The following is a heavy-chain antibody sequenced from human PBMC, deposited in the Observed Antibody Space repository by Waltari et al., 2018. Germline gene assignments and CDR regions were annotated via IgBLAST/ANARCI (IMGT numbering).Heavy chain of an antibody. CDR1: GYSISSGYY. J-gene: IGHJ4*02. D-gene: IGHD6-13*01. CDR3: AGYSSSWEYYFDY. CDR2: IYHSGST. V-gene: IGHV4-38-2*01. Sequence: QVQLQESGPGLVKPSETLSLTCAVSGYSISSGYYWGWIRQPPGKGLEWIGSIYHSGSTYYNPSLKSRVTISVDTSKNQFSLKLSSVTAADTAVYYCAGYSSSWEYYFDYWGQGTLVTVSS.